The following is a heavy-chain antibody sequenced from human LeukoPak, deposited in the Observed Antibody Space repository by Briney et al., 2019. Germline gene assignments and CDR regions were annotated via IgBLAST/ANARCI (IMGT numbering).Heavy chain of an antibody. Sequence: PSQTLSLTCTVSGGSISSGDYYWSWIRQPPGKGLEWIGYIYYSGSTYYNPSLKSRVTISVDTSKNQFSLKLSSVTAADTAVYYCASAEYSSSWASGDWGQGTLVTVSS. J-gene: IGHJ4*02. CDR3: ASAEYSSSWASGD. CDR2: IYYSGST. V-gene: IGHV4-30-4*08. D-gene: IGHD6-6*01. CDR1: GGSISSGDYY.